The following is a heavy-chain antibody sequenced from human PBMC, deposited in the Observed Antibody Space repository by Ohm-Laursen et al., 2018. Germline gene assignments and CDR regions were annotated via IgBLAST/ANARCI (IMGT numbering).Heavy chain of an antibody. V-gene: IGHV3-11*01. CDR1: GFIFSDYY. CDR2: ISNSGGVV. D-gene: IGHD1-26*01. Sequence: SLRLSCAASGFIFSDYYMSWIRQAPGKGLECISYISNSGGVVYYADSVKGRFTISRDNAKNSLYLQLSSLRVEDTALYYCARVKGPYSFDLWGQGTVVTVSP. J-gene: IGHJ3*01. CDR3: ARVKGPYSFDL.